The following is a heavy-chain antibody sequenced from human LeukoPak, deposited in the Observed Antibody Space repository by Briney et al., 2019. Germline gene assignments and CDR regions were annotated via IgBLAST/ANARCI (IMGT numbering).Heavy chain of an antibody. D-gene: IGHD1-26*01. Sequence: SGTLSLTCSVSGGSLSRSNWWSWVRQPPGKGLEWIGEIYQSGSTNYNPSLKSRVTILVDNSKNQFSLKVSSVTAADTAVYFCARSVSGSYGAFDIWGQGTLVTVSS. CDR2: IYQSGST. J-gene: IGHJ3*02. CDR3: ARSVSGSYGAFDI. CDR1: GGSLSRSNW. V-gene: IGHV4-4*02.